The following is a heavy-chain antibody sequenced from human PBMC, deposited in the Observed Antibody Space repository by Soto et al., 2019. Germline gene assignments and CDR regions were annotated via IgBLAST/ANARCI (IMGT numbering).Heavy chain of an antibody. Sequence: QVQLVESGGGVVQPGRSLRLSCAASGFTFSSYGMHWVRQAPGKGLEWVAVISYDGSNKYYADSVKGRFTISRDNTKNTRYLQMNRLRAEDTAVYYCAKTLPGDPPYPNHYYYYGMDVWGQGTTVTVSS. V-gene: IGHV3-30*18. J-gene: IGHJ6*02. CDR3: AKTLPGDPPYPNHYYYYGMDV. CDR2: ISYDGSNK. D-gene: IGHD3-10*01. CDR1: GFTFSSYG.